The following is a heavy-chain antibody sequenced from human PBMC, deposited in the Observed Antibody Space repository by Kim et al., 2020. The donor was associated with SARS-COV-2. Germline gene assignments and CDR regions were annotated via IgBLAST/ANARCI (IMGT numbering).Heavy chain of an antibody. J-gene: IGHJ4*02. CDR2: IYPGDSDT. V-gene: IGHV5-51*01. CDR1: GYSFTSYW. CDR3: ARPAMEYFDCLLLGYYFDY. Sequence: GESLKISCKGSGYSFTSYWIGWVRQMPGKGLEWMGIIYPGDSDTRYSPSFQGQVTISADKSISTAYLQWSSLKASDTAMYYCARPAMEYFDCLLLGYYFDYWGQGTLVTVSS. D-gene: IGHD3-9*01.